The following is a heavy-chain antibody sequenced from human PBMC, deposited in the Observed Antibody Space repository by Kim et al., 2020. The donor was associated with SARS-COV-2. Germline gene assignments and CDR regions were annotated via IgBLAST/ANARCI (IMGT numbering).Heavy chain of an antibody. V-gene: IGHV4-31*03. J-gene: IGHJ4*02. CDR3: ARVRTIGKSFTYYFDY. CDR2: IYYSGST. CDR1: GGSISSGGYY. D-gene: IGHD3-10*01. Sequence: SETLSLTCTVSGGSISSGGYYWSWIRQHPGKGLEWIGYIYYSGSTYYNPSLKSRVTISVDTSKNQFSLKLSSVTAADTAVYYCARVRTIGKSFTYYFDYSGQGTLVTVSS.